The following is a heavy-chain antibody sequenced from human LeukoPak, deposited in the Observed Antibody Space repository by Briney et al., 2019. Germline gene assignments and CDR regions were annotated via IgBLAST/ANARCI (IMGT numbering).Heavy chain of an antibody. J-gene: IGHJ4*02. CDR3: ASPVLATIDGNFDY. Sequence: TPSETLSLTCAVYGGSFSGYYWSWIRQPPGKGLEWIGEINHSGSTNYNPSLKSRVTISVDTSKNQFSLKLSSVTAADTAVYYCASPVLATIDGNFDYWGQGTLVTVSS. CDR1: GGSFSGYY. D-gene: IGHD5-12*01. CDR2: INHSGST. V-gene: IGHV4-34*01.